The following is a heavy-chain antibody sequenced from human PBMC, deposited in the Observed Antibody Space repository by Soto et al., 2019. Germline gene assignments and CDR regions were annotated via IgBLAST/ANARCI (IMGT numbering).Heavy chain of an antibody. V-gene: IGHV3-33*01. CDR3: ARDTYPTGSSLYFDY. D-gene: IGHD1-26*01. CDR2: IWYDGSNK. CDR1: GFTFSSYG. Sequence: QVQLVESGGGVVQPGRSLRLSCAASGFTFSSYGMHWVREAPGKGLEWVAVIWYDGSNKYYADSVKGRFTISRDNSKNTLYLQMNSLRAEDTAVYYCARDTYPTGSSLYFDYWGQGTLVTVSS. J-gene: IGHJ4*02.